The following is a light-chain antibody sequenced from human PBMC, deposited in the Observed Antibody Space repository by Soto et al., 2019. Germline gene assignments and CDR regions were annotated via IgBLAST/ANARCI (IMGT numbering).Light chain of an antibody. CDR2: VNSDGSH. Sequence: QSVLTQSPSASASLGASVKLTCTLSSGHSNYAIAWHRQQPEKGPRYLMKVNSDGSHYKGDGIPDRFSGSTSGTERYLTISSLQSEDEADYYCQTWGTGIRVFGGGTKVTVL. CDR3: QTWGTGIRV. J-gene: IGLJ3*02. CDR1: SGHSNYA. V-gene: IGLV4-69*01.